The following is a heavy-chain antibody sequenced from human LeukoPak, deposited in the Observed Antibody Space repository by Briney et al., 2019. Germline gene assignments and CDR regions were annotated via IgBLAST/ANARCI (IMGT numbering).Heavy chain of an antibody. D-gene: IGHD6-19*01. V-gene: IGHV4-59*01. CDR1: GGSISSYY. CDR3: ASLAVAGTSAFDI. CDR2: IYYSGST. J-gene: IGHJ3*02. Sequence: PSETLSLTCTVSGGSISSYYWSWTRQPPGKGLEWIGYIYYSGSTNYNPSLKSRVTISVDTSKNQFSLKLSSVTAADTAVYYCASLAVAGTSAFDIWGQGTMVTVSS.